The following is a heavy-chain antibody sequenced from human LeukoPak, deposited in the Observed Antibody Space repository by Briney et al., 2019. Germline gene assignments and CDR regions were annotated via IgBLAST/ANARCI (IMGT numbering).Heavy chain of an antibody. D-gene: IGHD2-15*01. CDR2: ST. CDR3: ANQRGRYCSGGSCNKDY. V-gene: IGHV3-23*01. Sequence: PGGSLRLSCAASGFTFSSYAMSWVRQAPGKGLEWVSASTYYADSVKGRFTISRDNSKNTLYLQMNILRAEDTAVYYCANQRGRYCSGGSCNKDYWGQGTLVTVSS. J-gene: IGHJ4*02. CDR1: GFTFSSYA.